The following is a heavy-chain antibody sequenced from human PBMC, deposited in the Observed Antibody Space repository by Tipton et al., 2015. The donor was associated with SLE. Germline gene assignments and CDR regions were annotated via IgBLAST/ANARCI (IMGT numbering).Heavy chain of an antibody. CDR1: GGSIRSGDYY. D-gene: IGHD6-25*01. V-gene: IGHV4-30-4*01. Sequence: TLSLTCTVSGGSIRSGDYYWSWIRQHPGKGLEWIANIYNSGNTYYNPSLKSRFTIALDTSRNHFSLKVTSVTAADTAVYYCARVRSGSHDAFDLWGQGTMVTVSS. CDR3: ARVRSGSHDAFDL. CDR2: IYNSGNT. J-gene: IGHJ3*01.